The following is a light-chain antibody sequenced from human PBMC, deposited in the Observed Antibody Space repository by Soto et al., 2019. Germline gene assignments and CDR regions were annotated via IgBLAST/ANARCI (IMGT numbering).Light chain of an antibody. J-gene: IGLJ1*01. CDR1: SSDVGGYNY. Sequence: QSVLTQPASVSGSPGQSITISCTGTSSDVGGYNYVSWYQQHPGKAPKLMIYDVTNRPSGVSNRFSGSKSGNTASLTISGLQAEDEADYYCSSYTSINTLVFGTGTKVTVL. CDR2: DVT. V-gene: IGLV2-14*01. CDR3: SSYTSINTLV.